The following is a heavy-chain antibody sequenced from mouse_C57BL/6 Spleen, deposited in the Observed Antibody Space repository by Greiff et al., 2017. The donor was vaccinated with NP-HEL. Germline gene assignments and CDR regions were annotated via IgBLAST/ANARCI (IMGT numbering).Heavy chain of an antibody. V-gene: IGHV1-7*01. D-gene: IGHD1-1*01. Sequence: QVQLQQSGAELAKPGASVKLSCKASGYTFTSYWMHWVTQRPGQGLEWIGYINPSSGYTKYNQKFKDKATLTADKSSSTAYMQLSSLTYEDSAVYYCARNYYGSSWAGAMDYWGQGTSVTVSS. CDR1: GYTFTSYW. CDR2: INPSSGYT. CDR3: ARNYYGSSWAGAMDY. J-gene: IGHJ4*01.